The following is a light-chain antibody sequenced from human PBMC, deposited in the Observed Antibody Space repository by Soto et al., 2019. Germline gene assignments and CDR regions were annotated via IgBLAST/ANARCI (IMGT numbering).Light chain of an antibody. CDR3: QQYNNWPRT. CDR2: GAS. V-gene: IGKV3-15*01. CDR1: QSVSSN. J-gene: IGKJ1*01. Sequence: IVMTQSPATLSVSPGERATLSCRASQSVSSNLAWYQQKPGQSPRRLIYGASTRATDIPDRFSGGGSGTEFTLTISSLQSEDFAVYYCQQYNNWPRTFGQGTKVDIK.